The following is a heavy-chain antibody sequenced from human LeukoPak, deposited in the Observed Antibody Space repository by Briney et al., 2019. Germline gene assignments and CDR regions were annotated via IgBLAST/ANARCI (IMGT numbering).Heavy chain of an antibody. D-gene: IGHD3-3*01. V-gene: IGHV4-59*01. CDR1: GGSISSYY. J-gene: IGHJ5*02. CDR2: IYYSGST. Sequence: ETLSLTCTVSGGSISSYYWSWIRQPPGKGLEWIGYIYYSGSTNYNPSLKSRVTISVDTSKNQFSLKLSSVTAADTAVYYCARDVRYYDFWSGYYRTSNWFDPWGQGTLVTVSS. CDR3: ARDVRYYDFWSGYYRTSNWFDP.